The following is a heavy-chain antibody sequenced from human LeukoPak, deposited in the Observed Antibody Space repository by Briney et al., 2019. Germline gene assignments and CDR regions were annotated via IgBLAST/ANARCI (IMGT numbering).Heavy chain of an antibody. CDR3: AKDFTAVAGRGTIDV. CDR2: MNSDGSST. V-gene: IGHV3-74*01. Sequence: GGSLRLSCAASGFTFNRYWMHWVRQAPGKGLVWVSRMNSDGSSTRYADSVKGRFTISRDNAKSSLYLQMNSLRSEDMALYYCAKDFTAVAGRGTIDVWGQGTMVTVSS. D-gene: IGHD6-19*01. CDR1: GFTFNRYW. J-gene: IGHJ3*01.